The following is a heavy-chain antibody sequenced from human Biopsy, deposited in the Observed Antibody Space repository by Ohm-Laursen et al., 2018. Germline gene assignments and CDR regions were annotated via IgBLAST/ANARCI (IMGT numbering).Heavy chain of an antibody. CDR3: TKADDFWSPEGYYYYFSGMDV. Sequence: SLRLSCAASGFTFGSYAMNWVRQAPGKGLEWVSAIRSTGGSTYYAYSVKGRFSISRDNSKNILFLQVHNLSAEDTAIYYCTKADDFWSPEGYYYYFSGMDVWGQGTTVTVSS. CDR1: GFTFGSYA. V-gene: IGHV3-23*01. D-gene: IGHD3-3*01. J-gene: IGHJ6*02. CDR2: IRSTGGST.